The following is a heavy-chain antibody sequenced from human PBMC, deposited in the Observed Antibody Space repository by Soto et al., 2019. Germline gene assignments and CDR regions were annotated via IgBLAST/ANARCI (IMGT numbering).Heavy chain of an antibody. Sequence: PGGSLSLSCAASGFTFSSYSMNWVRQAPGKGLEWVSSISSSSSYIYYADSVKGRFTISRDNAKNSLYLQMNSLRAEDTAVYYCARGKDVLRYFDWSPYFDYWGQGTLVTVSS. V-gene: IGHV3-21*01. D-gene: IGHD3-9*01. CDR2: ISSSSSYI. CDR1: GFTFSSYS. J-gene: IGHJ4*02. CDR3: ARGKDVLRYFDWSPYFDY.